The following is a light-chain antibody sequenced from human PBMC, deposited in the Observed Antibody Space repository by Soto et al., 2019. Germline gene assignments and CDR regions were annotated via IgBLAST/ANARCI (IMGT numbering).Light chain of an antibody. J-gene: IGKJ1*01. CDR2: DAS. V-gene: IGKV1-5*02. Sequence: DIQMTRSPSSLSASVLDRVTIIFRASQSVSTRLAWYQQKPGKAPKVLIYDASSWAGGVPSRFTGSGSGTEFTLTINSLQTDDFATYYCQQYSVYWTFGQGTKVDIK. CDR3: QQYSVYWT. CDR1: QSVSTR.